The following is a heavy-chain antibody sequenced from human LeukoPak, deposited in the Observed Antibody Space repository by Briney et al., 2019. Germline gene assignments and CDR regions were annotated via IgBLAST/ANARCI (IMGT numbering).Heavy chain of an antibody. CDR2: ISGSGGST. CDR1: GFTFSSYA. Sequence: GGSLRLSCAASGFTFSSYAMSWVRQAPGKGLEWVSAISGSGGSTYYADSVKGRFTISRDNSKNMLYLQMNSLRAEDTAAYYCAKRGYDSSGYYGYFDYWGQGTLVTVSS. D-gene: IGHD3-22*01. CDR3: AKRGYDSSGYYGYFDY. V-gene: IGHV3-23*01. J-gene: IGHJ4*02.